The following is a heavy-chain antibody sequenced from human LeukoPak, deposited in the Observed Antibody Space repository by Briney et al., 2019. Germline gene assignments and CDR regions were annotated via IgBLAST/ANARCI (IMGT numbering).Heavy chain of an antibody. Sequence: GESLRISCKGSGYTFTTYWIGWVRRMPGKGLEWMGIIYPGDSDPRYSPSFQGQVTISADKSISTAYLQWSSLKASDSAMCYCVRHGLGSSWFGFDYWGQGTLVTVSS. CDR2: IYPGDSDP. D-gene: IGHD6-13*01. V-gene: IGHV5-51*01. CDR1: GYTFTTYW. CDR3: VRHGLGSSWFGFDY. J-gene: IGHJ4*02.